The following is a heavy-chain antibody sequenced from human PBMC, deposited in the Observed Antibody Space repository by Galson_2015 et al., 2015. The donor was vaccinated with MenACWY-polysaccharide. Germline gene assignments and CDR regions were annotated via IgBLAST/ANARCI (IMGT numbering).Heavy chain of an antibody. D-gene: IGHD4-17*01. CDR2: ISGNGGTT. CDR1: GFGFSIYG. CDR3: ARDGGNYGLDY. V-gene: IGHV3-64*01. Sequence: SLRLSCAASGFGFSIYGLQWVRQAPGKGLEYVSAISGNGGTTNYANSVKGRFTISRDNSKNTLFLQMGSLIPEDMAVYYCARDGGNYGLDYWGQGTLVTVSS. J-gene: IGHJ4*02.